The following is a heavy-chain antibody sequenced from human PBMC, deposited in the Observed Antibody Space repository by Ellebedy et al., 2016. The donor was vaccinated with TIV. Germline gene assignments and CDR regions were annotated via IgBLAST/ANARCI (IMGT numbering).Heavy chain of an antibody. CDR1: GGTFRNYA. CDR2: IIPMYGTA. CDR3: AGPRGGYIGYGPFHN. V-gene: IGHV1-69*13. D-gene: IGHD5-12*01. J-gene: IGHJ4*02. Sequence: AASVKVSCKASGGTFRNYAISWVRQAPGQGLEWMGGIIPMYGTANYAQRFRDRVSITADESTSTAYMEMSSLRSEDTAVYYCAGPRGGYIGYGPFHNWGQGSVVTVSS.